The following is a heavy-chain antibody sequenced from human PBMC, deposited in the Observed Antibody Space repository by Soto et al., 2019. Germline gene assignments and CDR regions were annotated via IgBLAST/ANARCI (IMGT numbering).Heavy chain of an antibody. V-gene: IGHV4-4*02. J-gene: IGHJ5*02. Sequence: SETLSLTCAVSGGSISSSNWWSWVRQPPGKGLELIGEIYHSGNTNYNPSLKSRVTISVDKSKNQFSLKVSSVTAADTAVYYCARETYGDYVDYFDPWAQGTLVPVSS. CDR1: GGSISSSNW. CDR3: ARETYGDYVDYFDP. D-gene: IGHD4-17*01. CDR2: IYHSGNT.